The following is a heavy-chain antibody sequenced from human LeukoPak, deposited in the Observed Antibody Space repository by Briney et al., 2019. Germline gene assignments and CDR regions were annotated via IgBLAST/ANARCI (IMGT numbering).Heavy chain of an antibody. Sequence: SETLSLTCTVSGGSISSYYWSWIRQPAGKGLEWIGRIYTRGSTNYNPSLKSRVTMSVDTSKNQFSLKLSSVTAADTAVYYCARGDSGSYSSNAFDIWGQGTMVTVSS. CDR1: GGSISSYY. CDR3: ARGDSGSYSSNAFDI. V-gene: IGHV4-4*07. CDR2: IYTRGST. D-gene: IGHD1-26*01. J-gene: IGHJ3*02.